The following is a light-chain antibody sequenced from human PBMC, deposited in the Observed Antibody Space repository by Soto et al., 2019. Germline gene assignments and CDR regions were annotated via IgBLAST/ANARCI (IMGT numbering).Light chain of an antibody. Sequence: EIVMTQSPATLSVSPGERATPSCRASQSVSSNLAWYQQKPGQAPRLLIYGASTRATGVPARFSGSGSGTVFTLTISSLQSEDFAVYYCQQYNNWPPWTFGQGTKVEI. CDR2: GAS. J-gene: IGKJ1*01. CDR1: QSVSSN. V-gene: IGKV3-15*01. CDR3: QQYNNWPPWT.